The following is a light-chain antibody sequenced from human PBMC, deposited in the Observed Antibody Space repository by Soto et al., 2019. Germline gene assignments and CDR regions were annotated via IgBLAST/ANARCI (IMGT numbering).Light chain of an antibody. J-gene: IGLJ1*01. CDR1: SRDVGAYNF. V-gene: IGLV2-14*03. CDR2: NVY. CDR3: SAYTVSRTDV. Sequence: QSALTQPASVSWSPGQWITISCAGTSRDVGAYNFVSWHQQHPGKAPKLMIYNVYDRPSGISYRFSDSQSGNTASLTISGLQGEDEADYYCSAYTVSRTDVFGTGTKFTVL.